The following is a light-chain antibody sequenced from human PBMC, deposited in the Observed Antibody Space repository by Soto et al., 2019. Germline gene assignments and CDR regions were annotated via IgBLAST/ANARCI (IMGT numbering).Light chain of an antibody. V-gene: IGKV1-5*01. Sequence: DIQMTQSPSTLSASVGDRVTITCRASQSISSWLAWYQQKPGKAPKLLIYDASSLESGLPSRFSGSGSGTESPLTISRLQPDDFATYYCQQYNSYSTYTFGQGTQLEIK. J-gene: IGKJ2*01. CDR1: QSISSW. CDR3: QQYNSYSTYT. CDR2: DAS.